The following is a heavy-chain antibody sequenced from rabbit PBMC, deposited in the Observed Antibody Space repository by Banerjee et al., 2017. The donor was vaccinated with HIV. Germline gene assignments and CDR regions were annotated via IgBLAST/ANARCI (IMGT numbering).Heavy chain of an antibody. CDR1: GSDFSKYY. Sequence: QLKETGGGLVQPGGSLTLSCKASGSDFSKYYMSWVRQAPGKGLEWIGMIYTGKGRTDYASWVNGRFTISRENNQNTLYLQLNSLTAADTATYFCVRVLAGVGTYFNLWGPGTLVTVS. CDR3: VRVLAGVGTYFNL. D-gene: IGHD4-1*01. CDR2: IYTGKGRT. V-gene: IGHV1S7*01. J-gene: IGHJ4*01.